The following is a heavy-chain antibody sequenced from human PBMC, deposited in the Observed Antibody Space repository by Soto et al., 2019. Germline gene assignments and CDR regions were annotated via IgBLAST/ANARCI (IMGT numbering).Heavy chain of an antibody. CDR2: IYYSGST. CDR1: DGSISSYY. V-gene: IGHV4-59*08. CDR3: ARLWHFGGYSYGGLGYYYYMDV. Sequence: SETLSLTCTVSDGSISSYYWSWIRQPPGKGLEWIGYIYYSGSTNYNPSLKSRVTISVDTSKNQFSLKLSSVTAADTAVYYCARLWHFGGYSYGGLGYYYYMDVWGKGTTVTVSS. D-gene: IGHD5-18*01. J-gene: IGHJ6*03.